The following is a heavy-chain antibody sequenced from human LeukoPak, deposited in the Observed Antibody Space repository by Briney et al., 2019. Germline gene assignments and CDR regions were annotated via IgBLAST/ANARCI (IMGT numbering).Heavy chain of an antibody. D-gene: IGHD3-9*01. CDR1: GFTFSSYA. J-gene: IGHJ4*02. Sequence: GGSLRLSCAASGFTFSSYAMSWVRQAPGKGLEWVSAISGSGGSTYYADSVKGRFTISRDNSKNTLYLQMNSLRAEDTAVNYCEKEGDILTGYAGFDYWGQGTLVTVSS. CDR3: EKEGDILTGYAGFDY. V-gene: IGHV3-23*01. CDR2: ISGSGGST.